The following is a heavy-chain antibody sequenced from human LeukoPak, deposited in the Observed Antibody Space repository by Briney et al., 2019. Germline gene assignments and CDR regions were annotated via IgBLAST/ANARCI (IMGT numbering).Heavy chain of an antibody. CDR2: CGTDGDT. Sequence: GGSLSLSCAASGFTFSSYAMNWVRQAPGKGLEWVSACGTDGDTYYADSVRGRFTISRDNAKHTVYLQMGSLRAEDTAVYYCAQKTPGTHPFDFWGQGTLVTVSP. D-gene: IGHD1-1*01. V-gene: IGHV3-23*01. J-gene: IGHJ4*02. CDR1: GFTFSSYA. CDR3: AQKTPGTHPFDF.